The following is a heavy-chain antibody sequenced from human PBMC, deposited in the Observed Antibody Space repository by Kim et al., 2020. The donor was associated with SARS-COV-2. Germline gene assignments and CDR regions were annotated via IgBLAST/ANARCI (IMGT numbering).Heavy chain of an antibody. V-gene: IGHV1-8*01. CDR3: ARVRPTYSSGWGRDFDY. J-gene: IGHJ4*02. Sequence: FQGRVTMTRNTSISTAYMELSSLRSEDTAVYYCARVRPTYSSGWGRDFDYWGQGTLVTVSS. D-gene: IGHD6-19*01.